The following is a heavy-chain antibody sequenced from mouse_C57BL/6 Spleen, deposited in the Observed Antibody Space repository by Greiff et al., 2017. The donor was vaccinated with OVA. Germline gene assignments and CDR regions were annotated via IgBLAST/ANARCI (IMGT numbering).Heavy chain of an antibody. CDR2: IYPGDGDT. V-gene: IGHV1-80*01. CDR3: ARGDGSSYFDY. CDR1: GYAFSSYW. Sequence: VKLQESGAELVKPGASVKISCKASGYAFSSYWMNWVKQRPGKGLEWIGQIYPGDGDTNYNGKFKGKATLTADKSSSTAYMQLSSLTSEDSAVYFCARGDGSSYFDYWGQGTTLTVSS. D-gene: IGHD1-1*01. J-gene: IGHJ2*01.